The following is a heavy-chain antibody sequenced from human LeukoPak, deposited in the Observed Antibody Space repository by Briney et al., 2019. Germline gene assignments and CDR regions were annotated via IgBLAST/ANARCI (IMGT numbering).Heavy chain of an antibody. D-gene: IGHD6-19*01. CDR1: GGSFSGCY. J-gene: IGHJ6*03. Sequence: PSETLSLTCAVYGGSFSGCYWSWIRQPPGKGLEWIGEINHSGSTNYNPSLKSRVTISVDTSKNQFSLKLSSVTAADTAVYYCARPQRGIAVAGAYMDVWGKGTTVTVSS. V-gene: IGHV4-34*01. CDR3: ARPQRGIAVAGAYMDV. CDR2: INHSGST.